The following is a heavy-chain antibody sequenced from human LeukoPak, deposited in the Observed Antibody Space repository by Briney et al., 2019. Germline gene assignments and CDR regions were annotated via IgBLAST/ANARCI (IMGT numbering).Heavy chain of an antibody. D-gene: IGHD3-22*01. CDR2: INTNTGNP. J-gene: IGHJ5*02. V-gene: IGHV7-4-1*02. CDR1: GYTFTSYA. Sequence: GASVKVSCKASGYTFTSYAMNWVRQAPGQGLEWMGWINTNTGNPTYAQGFTGRFVFSLDTSVSTAYLQISSLKAEDTAVYYCARGDSSGYRASYNWFDPWGQGTLVTVSS. CDR3: ARGDSSGYRASYNWFDP.